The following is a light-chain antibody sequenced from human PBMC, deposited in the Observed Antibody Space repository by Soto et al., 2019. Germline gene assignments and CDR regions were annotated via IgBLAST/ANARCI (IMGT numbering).Light chain of an antibody. CDR3: CSYTGSYSYV. V-gene: IGLV2-11*01. CDR2: DVT. CDR1: SSDVGGYSY. Sequence: QSALTQPHSVSGSPGQSVTISCTGTSSDVGGYSYVSWYQQHPGKAPELIIYDVTERPSGVPDRFSGSKSGNTASLTISGLQAEDVADYYCCSYTGSYSYVFGIGTKLTVL. J-gene: IGLJ1*01.